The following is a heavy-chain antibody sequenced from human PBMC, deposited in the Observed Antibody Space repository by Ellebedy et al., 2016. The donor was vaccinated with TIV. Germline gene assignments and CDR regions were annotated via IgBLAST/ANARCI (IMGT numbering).Heavy chain of an antibody. J-gene: IGHJ1*01. CDR2: INEDGSQE. Sequence: GGSLRLSXAGFGFTFSNYAMSWVRQAPGKGLEWVATINEDGSQESYLDSVKGRFTISRDNAESDLFLQMNSPRTEDTALYYCVRGGWRSFNLWGQGTLVTVSS. D-gene: IGHD5-24*01. V-gene: IGHV3-7*01. CDR1: GFTFSNYA. CDR3: VRGGWRSFNL.